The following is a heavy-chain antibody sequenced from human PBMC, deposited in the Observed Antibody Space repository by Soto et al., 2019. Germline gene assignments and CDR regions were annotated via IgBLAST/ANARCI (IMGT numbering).Heavy chain of an antibody. CDR1: GDSISSSKW. D-gene: IGHD6-13*01. CDR2: IYHSGST. J-gene: IGHJ4*02. V-gene: IGHV4-4*02. Sequence: QVQLQESGPGLVKPSGTLSLTCAVSGDSISSSKWWRWVRQPPGKGMEWIGEIYHSGSTNYNPSRKSMVTLSVEKSKAQFSMKLTSAPAADTAVYYFARVERLQQRDSWGQGTLVTVSS. CDR3: ARVERLQQRDS.